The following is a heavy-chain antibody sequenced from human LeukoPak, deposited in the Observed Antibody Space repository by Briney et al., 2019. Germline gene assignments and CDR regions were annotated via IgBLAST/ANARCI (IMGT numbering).Heavy chain of an antibody. Sequence: GASVKVSCKASGYTFTSYDINWVRQATGQGLEWMGWMNPNSGNTGYAQKFQGRVTMTRNTSISTAYMELSSLRSEDTAVYYCARTNRRHSSSWQNGGQTFPYWGQGTLVTVSS. CDR3: ARTNRRHSSSWQNGGQTFPY. CDR2: MNPNSGNT. CDR1: GYTFTSYD. D-gene: IGHD6-13*01. J-gene: IGHJ4*02. V-gene: IGHV1-8*01.